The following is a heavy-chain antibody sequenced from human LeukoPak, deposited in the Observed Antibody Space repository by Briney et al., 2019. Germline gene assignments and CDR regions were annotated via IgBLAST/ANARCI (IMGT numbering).Heavy chain of an antibody. CDR2: IYHSGST. Sequence: PSETLSLTCTVSGGSISSYYWSWIRQSPGKGLEWIGYIYHSGSTYYNPSLKSRVTISVDRSKNQFSLKLSSVTAADTAVYYCARDLGGTGIIRAFDIWGQGTMVTVSS. J-gene: IGHJ3*02. CDR1: GGSISSYY. V-gene: IGHV4-59*12. D-gene: IGHD1-1*01. CDR3: ARDLGGTGIIRAFDI.